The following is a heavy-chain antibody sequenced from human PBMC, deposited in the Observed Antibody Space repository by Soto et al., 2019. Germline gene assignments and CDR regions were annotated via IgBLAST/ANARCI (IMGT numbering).Heavy chain of an antibody. D-gene: IGHD1-1*01. Sequence: QVQLVESGGGVVQPGRSLRLSCAASGFTFSSYGMHWVRQAPGKGLEWVAVISYDGSNKYYADSVKGRFTISRDKSKNTLYLQMNSRRAEDTAVYYCAKDVPLERGYFAYWGQGTLVTVSS. CDR1: GFTFSSYG. V-gene: IGHV3-30*18. CDR2: ISYDGSNK. CDR3: AKDVPLERGYFAY. J-gene: IGHJ4*02.